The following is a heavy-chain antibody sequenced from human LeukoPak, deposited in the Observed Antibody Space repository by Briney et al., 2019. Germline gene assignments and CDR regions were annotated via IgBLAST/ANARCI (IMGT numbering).Heavy chain of an antibody. CDR1: GFIFSSHS. CDR3: AKSYYYGSGSYYNPVFDY. Sequence: GGSLRLSCAASGFIFSSHSMSWVRQAPGKGLEWVSAISGSGGSTYYADSVKGRFTISRDNSKNTLYLQMNSLRAEDTAVYYCAKSYYYGSGSYYNPVFDYWGQGTLVTVSS. V-gene: IGHV3-23*01. J-gene: IGHJ4*02. CDR2: ISGSGGST. D-gene: IGHD3-10*01.